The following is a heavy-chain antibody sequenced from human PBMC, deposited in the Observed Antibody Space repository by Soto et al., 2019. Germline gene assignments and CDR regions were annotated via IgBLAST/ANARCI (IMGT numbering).Heavy chain of an antibody. Sequence: QVQLVESGGGVVQPGRSLRLSCAASGFTFSSYAMHWVRQATGKGLEWVAVISYDGSNKYYADSVKGRFTISRDNSKNTQYLQTNSLRAEDTAVYYCARDRVYSSSWVDYWGQGTLVTVSS. CDR2: ISYDGSNK. CDR1: GFTFSSYA. CDR3: ARDRVYSSSWVDY. J-gene: IGHJ4*02. V-gene: IGHV3-30-3*01. D-gene: IGHD6-13*01.